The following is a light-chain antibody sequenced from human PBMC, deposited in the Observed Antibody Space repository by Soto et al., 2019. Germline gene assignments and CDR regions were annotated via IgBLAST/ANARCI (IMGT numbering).Light chain of an antibody. J-gene: IGKJ4*01. V-gene: IGKV1-33*01. CDR1: QDIRHY. CDR3: QHYDSLPLT. CDR2: GAA. Sequence: DIQMTQSPSSLSASVGDRVTITCQASQDIRHYLNWYQQKPGKAPNLLIYGAANLETGVPSRFSGSGSGTDFTFIINSLQPEDIATYYCQHYDSLPLTFGGGTKVEIK.